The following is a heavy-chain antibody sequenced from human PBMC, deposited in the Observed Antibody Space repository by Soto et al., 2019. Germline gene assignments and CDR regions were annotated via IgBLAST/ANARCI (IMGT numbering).Heavy chain of an antibody. CDR1: GYNFTNHA. J-gene: IGHJ3*01. Sequence: HVEIVQSGAEVKMPGASENVSCKSSGYNFTNHAMHWVRQDPGQRLEWLGRINDDTGNTQYSQRFQDRLIFIGDASASPAFMVLSSLRSEDSAVYYCVRVAGRRPPLTRAFVLWGRGTFFTVSS. D-gene: IGHD3-9*01. CDR2: INDDTGNT. CDR3: VRVAGRRPPLTRAFVL. V-gene: IGHV1-3*01.